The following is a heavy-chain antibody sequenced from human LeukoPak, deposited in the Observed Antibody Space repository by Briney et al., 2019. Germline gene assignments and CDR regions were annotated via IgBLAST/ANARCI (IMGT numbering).Heavy chain of an antibody. J-gene: IGHJ3*02. V-gene: IGHV4-61*02. CDR2: IYTSGST. D-gene: IGHD2-2*01. Sequence: PSQTLSHTCTVSGGSISSGSYYWSWIRQPAGKGLEWIGRIYTSGSTNYNPSLKSRVTISVDTSKNQFSLKLSSVTAADTAVYYCARVSTWDVVPAALRVGYAFDIWGQGTMVTVSS. CDR1: GGSISSGSYY. CDR3: ARVSTWDVVPAALRVGYAFDI.